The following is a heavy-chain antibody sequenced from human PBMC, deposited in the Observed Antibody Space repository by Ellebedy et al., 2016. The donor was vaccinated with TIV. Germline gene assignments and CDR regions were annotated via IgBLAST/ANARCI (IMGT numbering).Heavy chain of an antibody. Sequence: MPSETLSLTCTVSRRSITSGRYYCACTRQPPGKGLAWVGHVYFIGSTNYNPSLKSRVTISVDTSKNQFSLKLTSVTAADTAVYYCVRHPTLGTLDYWGQGDQVTVSS. V-gene: IGHV4-39*01. D-gene: IGHD7-27*01. J-gene: IGHJ4*02. CDR1: RRSITSGRYY. CDR3: VRHPTLGTLDY. CDR2: VYFIGST.